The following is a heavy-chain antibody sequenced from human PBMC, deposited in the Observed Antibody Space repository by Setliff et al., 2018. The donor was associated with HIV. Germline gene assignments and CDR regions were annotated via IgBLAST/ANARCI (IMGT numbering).Heavy chain of an antibody. J-gene: IGHJ3*01. CDR1: GYFFTAYY. D-gene: IGHD4-17*01. Sequence: ASVKVSCKASGYFFTAYYMHWVRQAPGKGLEWMGGFDAEDGETIYAQSFQDRVTMTEDILADTAYMELRSLTSGDTAIYFCAADRRTVSILRGAFHVWGQGTLVTVSS. CDR2: FDAEDGET. V-gene: IGHV1-24*01. CDR3: AADRRTVSILRGAFHV.